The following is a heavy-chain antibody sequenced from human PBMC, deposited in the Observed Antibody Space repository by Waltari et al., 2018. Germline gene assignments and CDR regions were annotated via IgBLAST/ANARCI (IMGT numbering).Heavy chain of an antibody. J-gene: IGHJ4*02. Sequence: EVQLVESGGVVVQPGGSLRLSCAASGFTFDDYTMHWVRHAPGKGLEWVSLISWDGGSTYYADSVKGRFTISRDNSKNSLYLQMNSLRTEDTALYYCAKDRYNWNEVGYFDYWGQGTLVTVSS. CDR1: GFTFDDYT. D-gene: IGHD1-20*01. CDR3: AKDRYNWNEVGYFDY. V-gene: IGHV3-43*01. CDR2: ISWDGGST.